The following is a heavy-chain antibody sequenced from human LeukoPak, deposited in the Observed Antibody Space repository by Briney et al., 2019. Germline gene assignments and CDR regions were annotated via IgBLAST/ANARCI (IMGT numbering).Heavy chain of an antibody. V-gene: IGHV4-4*07. D-gene: IGHD3-3*01. Sequence: SETLSLTCTVSGGSISSYYWSWIRQPPGKGLKWIGRIYTSGSTNYNPSLKSRVTMSVDTSKNQFSLKLSSVTAADTAVYYCARDHITIFGVGSHDYWGQGTLVTVSS. J-gene: IGHJ4*02. CDR3: ARDHITIFGVGSHDY. CDR1: GGSISSYY. CDR2: IYTSGST.